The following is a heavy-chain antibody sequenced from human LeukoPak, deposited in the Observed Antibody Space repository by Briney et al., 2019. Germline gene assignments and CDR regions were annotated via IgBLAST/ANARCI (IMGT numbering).Heavy chain of an antibody. CDR3: ARESYDSSGYYPSGYFDY. Sequence: SVKVSCKASGGTFSSHAISWVRQAPGQGLEWVGGIIPVFGTTNYAQKFQGRVTVTTDESTSTGYMELRSLRSDDTAVYYCARESYDSSGYYPSGYFDYWGQGTLVTVSS. CDR1: GGTFSSHA. V-gene: IGHV1-69*05. J-gene: IGHJ4*02. CDR2: IIPVFGTT. D-gene: IGHD3-22*01.